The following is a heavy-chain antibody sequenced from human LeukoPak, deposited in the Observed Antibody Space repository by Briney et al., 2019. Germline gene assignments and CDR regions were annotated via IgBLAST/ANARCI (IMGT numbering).Heavy chain of an antibody. CDR1: GGTFISYT. J-gene: IGHJ4*02. CDR2: IIPILGIA. CDR3: AGDGGPFDF. V-gene: IGHV1-69*04. Sequence: SVKVSCKASGGTFISYTISWVRQAPGQGLEWMGKIIPILGIANYAQNFQGRVTITADKSTSTAYMELSSLRSGDTAVYYCAGDGGPFDFWGQGTLVTVSS. D-gene: IGHD2-15*01.